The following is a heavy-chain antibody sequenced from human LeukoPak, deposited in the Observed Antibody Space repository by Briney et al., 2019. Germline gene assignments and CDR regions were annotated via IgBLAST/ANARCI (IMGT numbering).Heavy chain of an antibody. CDR2: IYSGGST. Sequence: PGGSLRLSCAASGFTFSSYNMNWVRQAPGKGLEWVSVIYSGGSTYYADSVKGRFTISRDNSKNTLYLQMNSLRAEDTAVYYCARDGYDSSGYFDYWGQGTLVTVSS. D-gene: IGHD3-22*01. J-gene: IGHJ4*02. CDR1: GFTFSSYN. CDR3: ARDGYDSSGYFDY. V-gene: IGHV3-66*01.